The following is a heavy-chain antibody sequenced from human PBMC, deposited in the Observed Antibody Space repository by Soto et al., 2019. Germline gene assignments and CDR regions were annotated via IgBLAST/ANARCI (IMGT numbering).Heavy chain of an antibody. J-gene: IGHJ4*02. V-gene: IGHV4-4*02. D-gene: IGHD3-22*01. CDR3: ARDLDSSGYLDD. CDR1: GGSISSTNW. Sequence: SETLSLTCAVSGGSISSTNWWSWVRQPPGKGLEWIGEIYHSGGTNYNPYLKTRVTISVDKSKNQFSLKLSFVTAADTAVYYCARDLDSSGYLDDWGQGTLVT. CDR2: IYHSGGT.